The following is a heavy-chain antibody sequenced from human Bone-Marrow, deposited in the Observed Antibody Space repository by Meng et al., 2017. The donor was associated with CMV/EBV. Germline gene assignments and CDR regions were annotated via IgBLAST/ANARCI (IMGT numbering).Heavy chain of an antibody. CDR2: ISWIGGYV. D-gene: IGHD5-12*01. CDR1: GFMFDEHA. Sequence: SLKISCAASGFMFDEHAMHWVRQAPGKGLEWVSGISWIGGYVGYADSVKGRFTISRDSAKNSLYLQMNSLRPEDMGLYYCAKVVISGYNRYYYGMDVWGQGTTVTVSS. J-gene: IGHJ6*02. CDR3: AKVVISGYNRYYYGMDV. V-gene: IGHV3-9*03.